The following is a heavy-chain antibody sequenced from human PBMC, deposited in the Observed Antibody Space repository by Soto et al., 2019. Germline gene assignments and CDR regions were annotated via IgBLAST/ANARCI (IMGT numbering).Heavy chain of an antibody. Sequence: QAQLVQSGAELKKPGSSVKVSCKASGGNFSSYAISWLRQAPGQGLEWMGGIVPLFGTTNDAQKFKGRLMIAADESTTTENMGLRRLRFEYKAVYYGARALGLLWYNWFDPWGQGSPVTVSS. CDR3: ARALGLLWYNWFDP. CDR2: IVPLFGTT. J-gene: IGHJ5*02. V-gene: IGHV1-69*01. D-gene: IGHD2-8*02. CDR1: GGNFSSYA.